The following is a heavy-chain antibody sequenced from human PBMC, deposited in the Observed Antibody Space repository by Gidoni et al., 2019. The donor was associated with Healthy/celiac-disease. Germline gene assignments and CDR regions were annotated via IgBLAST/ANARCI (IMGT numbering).Heavy chain of an antibody. J-gene: IGHJ4*02. D-gene: IGHD6-13*01. Sequence: EVQLVESGGGLVQPGGALRLSCSASDFTFSSYAMHWVRQAPGKGLEYVSAISSNGGSTYYADSVKGRFTISRDNSKNTLYLQMSSLRAEDTAVYYCVKEDLGSPGGLNYWGQGTLVTVSS. CDR3: VKEDLGSPGGLNY. V-gene: IGHV3-64D*08. CDR1: DFTFSSYA. CDR2: ISSNGGST.